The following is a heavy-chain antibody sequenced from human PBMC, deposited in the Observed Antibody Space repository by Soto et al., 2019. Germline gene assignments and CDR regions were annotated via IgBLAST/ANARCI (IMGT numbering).Heavy chain of an antibody. D-gene: IGHD3-22*01. CDR3: ARDTHYYDSSGYYWAHFDY. V-gene: IGHV3-48*02. CDR2: ISSSSSTI. CDR1: GFTFSSYS. J-gene: IGHJ4*02. Sequence: PVGSLRLSCAASGFTFSSYSMNWVRQAPGKGLEWVSYISSSSSTIYYADSVKGRFTISRDNAKNSLYLQMNSLRDEDTAVYYCARDTHYYDSSGYYWAHFDYSGKGTLVTSPQ.